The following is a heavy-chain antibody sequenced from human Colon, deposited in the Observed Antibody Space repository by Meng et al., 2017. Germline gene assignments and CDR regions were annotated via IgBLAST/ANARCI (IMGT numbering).Heavy chain of an antibody. J-gene: IGHJ5*02. CDR2: IGHSGIT. V-gene: IGHV4-39*01. CDR1: GGSISTSGYY. CDR3: ARSHSSSFNWFDP. D-gene: IGHD6-13*01. Sequence: QPQLQDSGPGLVKPSEALSLTCSVSGGSISTSGYYWGWIRQPPGKGLEWIGSIGHSGITYYTPSLKSRVTVSIDTSKSQFSLKLTSVTAADTAVYYCARSHSSSFNWFDPWGRGTLVTVSS.